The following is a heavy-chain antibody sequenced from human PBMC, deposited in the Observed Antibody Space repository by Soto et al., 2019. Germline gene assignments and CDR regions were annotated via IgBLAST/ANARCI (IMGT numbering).Heavy chain of an antibody. J-gene: IGHJ4*02. CDR1: GFTFSGYA. D-gene: IGHD1-26*01. CDR2: ITDSGGST. V-gene: IGHV3-23*01. CDR3: AKMGGLTRLDH. Sequence: GGSLRLSCAASGFTFSGYAMSWVRQAPGKGLEWVSTITDSGGSTYYADSVKGRFTMSRDNSKNTLFLQMNSLRAEDTAVSYCAKMGGLTRLDHWARGTLVTVSS.